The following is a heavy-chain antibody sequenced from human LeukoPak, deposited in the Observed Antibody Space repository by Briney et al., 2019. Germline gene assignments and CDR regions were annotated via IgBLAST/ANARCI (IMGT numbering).Heavy chain of an antibody. D-gene: IGHD5-12*01. CDR3: ARDLGGYSGYDPRRYYYYYMDV. Sequence: SQTLSLTCAISRDSVSSNSAAWNWIRQSPSRGLEWLGRTYYRSKWYNDYAVSVKSRITINPDTSKNQFSLQLNSVTPEDTAVYYCARDLGGYSGYDPRRYYYYYMDVWGKGTTVTVSS. J-gene: IGHJ6*03. CDR1: RDSVSSNSAA. V-gene: IGHV6-1*01. CDR2: TYYRSKWYN.